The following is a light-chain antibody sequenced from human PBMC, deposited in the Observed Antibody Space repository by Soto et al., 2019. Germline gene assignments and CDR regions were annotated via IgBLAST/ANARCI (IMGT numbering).Light chain of an antibody. V-gene: IGLV1-51*01. Sequence: QSVLTQPPSVSAAPGQTVTISCSGSSSNIGNNYVSWYQQLRGTAPKLLIYDNNQRPSGIPDRFSGSKSGTSATLGITGLQTGDEADYYCGTWDSSLSAGVVFGGGTKLTVL. CDR1: SSNIGNNY. CDR3: GTWDSSLSAGVV. J-gene: IGLJ2*01. CDR2: DNN.